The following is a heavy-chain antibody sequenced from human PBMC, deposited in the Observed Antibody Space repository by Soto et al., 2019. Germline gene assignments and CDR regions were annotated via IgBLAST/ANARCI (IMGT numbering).Heavy chain of an antibody. CDR3: ARGNPGGDWRNLDY. Sequence: EVQLVESGGGLVQPGGSLRLSCAASGFIVSDHYMDWVRQAPGKGLEWVGRIRNKANSYTTLYAASVKGRFTISRDDSEHSVYLQMNSLKIEDTAEYYCARGNPGGDWRNLDYWGQGTLVTVSS. V-gene: IGHV3-72*01. CDR2: IRNKANSYTT. CDR1: GFIVSDHY. D-gene: IGHD2-21*02. J-gene: IGHJ4*02.